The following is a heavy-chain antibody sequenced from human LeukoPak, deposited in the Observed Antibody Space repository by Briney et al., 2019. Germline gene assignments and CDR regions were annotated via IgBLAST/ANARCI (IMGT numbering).Heavy chain of an antibody. CDR1: GFTVSSNY. CDR3: AKDLEPIAVAGFDPDGLSDY. CDR2: IYSGGST. Sequence: GSLRLSCAASGFTVSSNYMSWVRQAPGKGLEWVSVIYSGGSTYYADSVKGRFTISRDNSKNTLYLQMNSLRAEDTAVYYCAKDLEPIAVAGFDPDGLSDYWGQGTLVTVSS. D-gene: IGHD6-19*01. J-gene: IGHJ4*02. V-gene: IGHV3-53*01.